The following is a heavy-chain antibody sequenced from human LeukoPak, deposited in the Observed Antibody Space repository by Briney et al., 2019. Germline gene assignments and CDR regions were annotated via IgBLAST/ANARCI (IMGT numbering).Heavy chain of an antibody. CDR3: AKRLASGMDV. Sequence: GGSLRLSCAASGFTFSSYAMSWVRQAPGEGLQWVSGISGSGSGTYYADSVRGRFTISRDNSKNTLYLQMNSLRAEDTAVYYCAKRLASGMDVWGQGTTVTVSS. CDR1: GFTFSSYA. V-gene: IGHV3-23*01. D-gene: IGHD1-26*01. J-gene: IGHJ6*02. CDR2: ISGSGSGT.